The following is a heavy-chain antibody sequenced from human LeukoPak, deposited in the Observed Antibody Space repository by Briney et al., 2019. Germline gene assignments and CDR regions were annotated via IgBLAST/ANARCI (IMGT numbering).Heavy chain of an antibody. J-gene: IGHJ4*02. V-gene: IGHV3-7*01. CDR3: ARDPESQKGRDGLDY. CDR2: MKTNGGAK. D-gene: IGHD1-14*01. Sequence: GGSLRLSCAASGFSFSDYWMSWVRQAPGERLQWVASMKTNGGAKYYVDSVKGRFTISRDNAKSLLYLQMNNLRAEDTAVYYCARDPESQKGRDGLDYWGQGTLATVSS. CDR1: GFSFSDYW.